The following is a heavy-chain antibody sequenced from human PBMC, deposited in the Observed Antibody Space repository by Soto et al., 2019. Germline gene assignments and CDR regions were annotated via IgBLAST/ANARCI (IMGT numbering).Heavy chain of an antibody. D-gene: IGHD2-21*01. J-gene: IGHJ5*02. CDR2: MSGRGDYT. CDR3: ANYSRSHPQGWFDP. CDR1: GFTFSSYA. Sequence: EVQLLESGGGLVQPGESLRLSCAASGFTFSSYAMTWVRQAPGKGLEWVSSMSGRGDYTYFAGSVKGRFTISRDNSNDTLYLQMSSLRVEDTAISYCANYSRSHPQGWFDPWGQGTLVTVSS. V-gene: IGHV3-23*01.